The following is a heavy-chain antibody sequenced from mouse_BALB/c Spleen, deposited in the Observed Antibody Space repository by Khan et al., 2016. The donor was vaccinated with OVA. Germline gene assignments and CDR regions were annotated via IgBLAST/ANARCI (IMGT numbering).Heavy chain of an antibody. CDR3: GRRGLYGSFAY. CDR2: IDPSTGYT. V-gene: IGHV1-7*01. Sequence: QVQLKQSGAELAKPGASVKMSCKASGYTFTTYWMHWVKQRPGQGLEWIGYIDPSTGYTEYNQKFKDKATLTTDKSSSTAYMQLSSLTSEDSAVYYCGRRGLYGSFAYWGQGTLVTVSA. CDR1: GYTFTTYW. J-gene: IGHJ3*01. D-gene: IGHD1-1*02.